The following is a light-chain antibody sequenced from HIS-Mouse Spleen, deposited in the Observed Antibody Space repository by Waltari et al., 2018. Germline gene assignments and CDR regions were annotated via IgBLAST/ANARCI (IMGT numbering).Light chain of an antibody. CDR2: EGS. Sequence: QSALTQPASVSGSPGQSITISCTGTSSDVGSYNLVSWYQQHPGKAPKLMVYEGSKRPSGVSNRFSCSKSGNTASLTISGLQAEDEADYYCCSYAGSSTFVVVFGGGTKLTVL. CDR1: SSDVGSYNL. V-gene: IGLV2-23*03. J-gene: IGLJ2*01. CDR3: CSYAGSSTFVVV.